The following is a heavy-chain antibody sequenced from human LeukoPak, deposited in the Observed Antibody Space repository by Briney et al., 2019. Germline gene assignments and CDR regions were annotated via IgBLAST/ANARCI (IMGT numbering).Heavy chain of an antibody. CDR1: GFTFSSYA. Sequence: GGSLRLSCAASGFTFSSYAMSWVRQAPGKGLEWVSAISGSGGSTYYADSVKGRFTISRDNSKNTLYLLINSLRAEDTAVYYCAKGKIGDGGYDLDFDYWGQGTLVTVSS. V-gene: IGHV3-23*01. CDR3: AKGKIGDGGYDLDFDY. J-gene: IGHJ4*02. D-gene: IGHD5-12*01. CDR2: ISGSGGST.